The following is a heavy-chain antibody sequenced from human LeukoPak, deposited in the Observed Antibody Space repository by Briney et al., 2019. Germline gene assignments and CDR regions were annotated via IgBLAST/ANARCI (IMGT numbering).Heavy chain of an antibody. D-gene: IGHD3-22*01. CDR1: GYTFTGYF. J-gene: IGHJ1*01. CDR3: ARVVDYYYDPGQPEYFQH. Sequence: GASVKVSCKASGYTFTGYFMHWVRQAPGQGLEWMGWINPNSGGTNYAQKFQGRVTMTRDTSISTAYMELSRLRSDDTAVYYCARVVDYYYDPGQPEYFQHWGQGTLVTVSS. V-gene: IGHV1-2*02. CDR2: INPNSGGT.